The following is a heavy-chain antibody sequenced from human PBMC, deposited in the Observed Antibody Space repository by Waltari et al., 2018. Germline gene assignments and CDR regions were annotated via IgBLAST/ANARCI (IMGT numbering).Heavy chain of an antibody. D-gene: IGHD1-1*01. CDR3: ASETARNWFDP. Sequence: QVQLVQSGAEVKKPGSSVNVSCQASGGTFRRYAISWVRQAPGQGLEWMGGIIPILGIANYAQKFQGRVTITADKSTSTAYMELSSLRSEDTAVYYCASETARNWFDPWGQGTLVTVSS. CDR2: IIPILGIA. V-gene: IGHV1-69*10. J-gene: IGHJ5*02. CDR1: GGTFRRYA.